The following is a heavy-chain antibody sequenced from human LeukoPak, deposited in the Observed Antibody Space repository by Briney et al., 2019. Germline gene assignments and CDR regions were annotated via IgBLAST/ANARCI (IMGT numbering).Heavy chain of an antibody. V-gene: IGHV3-64D*06. CDR1: GFIFSTYA. Sequence: PVGTLRLSCSVSGFIFSTYAIHWVRQAPGKGHEYVSAISNNGYITYYADSVKGRFTISRDNSKKTLFLQMSSLRAEDTAVYFCVKAGVEDDWYFDLWGRGTLVTVSS. J-gene: IGHJ2*01. CDR3: VKAGVEDDWYFDL. D-gene: IGHD3-3*01. CDR2: ISNNGYIT.